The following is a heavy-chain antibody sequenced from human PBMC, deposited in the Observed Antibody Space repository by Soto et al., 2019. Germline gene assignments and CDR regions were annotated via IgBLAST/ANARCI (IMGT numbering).Heavy chain of an antibody. D-gene: IGHD5-18*01. CDR1: GGSVTSDEDY. CDR2: ISNSGST. Sequence: SETLSLTCTVSGGSVTSDEDYWTWIRQSPGKGLEWIGYISNSGSTGYNPSLKTRLSMSVDRSKNQFTLRLTSVTAADTAVYFCATESGSTYGYFDHWGQGTQVAVSS. CDR3: ATESGSTYGYFDH. J-gene: IGHJ4*02. V-gene: IGHV4-30-4*01.